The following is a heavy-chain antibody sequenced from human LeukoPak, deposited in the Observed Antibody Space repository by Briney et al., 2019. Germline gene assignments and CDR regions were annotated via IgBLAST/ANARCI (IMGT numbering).Heavy chain of an antibody. CDR2: IYYSGST. Sequence: SETLSLTCTVSGGSISSYYWSWIRQPPGKGLEWIGYIYYSGSTNYNPSLKSRVTISVDTSKNQFSLKLSSVTAADTAVYYCASQQAAAATSGGWFDPWGQGTLVTVSS. CDR1: GGSISSYY. D-gene: IGHD2-2*01. V-gene: IGHV4-59*01. J-gene: IGHJ5*02. CDR3: ASQQAAAATSGGWFDP.